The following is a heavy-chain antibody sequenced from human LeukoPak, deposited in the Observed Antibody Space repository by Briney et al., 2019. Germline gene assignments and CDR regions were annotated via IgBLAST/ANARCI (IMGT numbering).Heavy chain of an antibody. Sequence: SGGSLRLSCAAFGFTFSDYSMNWVRQAPGKGLEWVASVNTVSSYIYYADSMRGRFTISRDNAKNSLFLQMNSLRAEDTAVYYCTRIRRNSDRSGFFYYYDHWGQGTLVTVSS. D-gene: IGHD3-22*01. CDR1: GFTFSDYS. V-gene: IGHV3-21*01. CDR2: VNTVSSYI. CDR3: TRIRRNSDRSGFFYYYDH. J-gene: IGHJ4*02.